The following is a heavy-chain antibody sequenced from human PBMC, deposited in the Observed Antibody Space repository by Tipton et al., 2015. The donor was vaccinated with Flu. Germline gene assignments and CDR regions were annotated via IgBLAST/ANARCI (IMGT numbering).Heavy chain of an antibody. CDR3: ARAGRAAAGTGWNWFDP. CDR2: IYHSGST. D-gene: IGHD6-13*01. Sequence: LRLSCAVSGYSISSGYYWGWIRQPPGKGLEWIGSIYHSGSTYYNPSLKSRVTISVDTSKNQFSLKLSSVTAADTAVYYCARAGRAAAGTGWNWFDPWGQGALVTVSS. CDR1: GYSISSGYY. J-gene: IGHJ5*02. V-gene: IGHV4-38-2*01.